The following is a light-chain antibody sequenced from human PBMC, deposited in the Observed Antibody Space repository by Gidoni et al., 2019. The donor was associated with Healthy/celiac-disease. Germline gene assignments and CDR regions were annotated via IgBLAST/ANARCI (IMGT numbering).Light chain of an antibody. CDR2: DAS. Sequence: ELVLTQSPATLSLSPGERATLSCRASQSVSSYLAWYQQKPGQAPRILISDASNRATGIPARLSGSGSGTDFTLTISSLEPEDFAVYYCQQRSNWPPKYTFGQGTKLEIK. V-gene: IGKV3-11*01. CDR1: QSVSSY. J-gene: IGKJ2*01. CDR3: QQRSNWPPKYT.